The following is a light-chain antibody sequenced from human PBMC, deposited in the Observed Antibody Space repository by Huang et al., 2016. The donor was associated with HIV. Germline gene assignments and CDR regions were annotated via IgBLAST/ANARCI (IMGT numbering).Light chain of an antibody. CDR1: QSVSSS. CDR2: GAS. V-gene: IGKV3-15*01. Sequence: EIVMTQSPAALSVSPGERATLSCRASQSVSSSLAWYQQQPGQAPRLLIYGASTRATGVPARFSGSGSGTEFTLTISSLQSEDYAVYYCQQYINWPPFTFGQGTKLDIK. CDR3: QQYINWPPFT. J-gene: IGKJ2*01.